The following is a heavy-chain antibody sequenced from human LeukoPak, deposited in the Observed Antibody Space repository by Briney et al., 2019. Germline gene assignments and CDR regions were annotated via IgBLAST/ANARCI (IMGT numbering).Heavy chain of an antibody. Sequence: SETLSLTCTVPGGSISSYYWSWIRQPPGKGLEWIGYIYYSGSTNYNPSLKSRVTISVDTSKNQFSLKLSSVTAADTAVYYCATGTLYYFDYWGQGTLVTVSS. CDR1: GGSISSYY. J-gene: IGHJ4*02. V-gene: IGHV4-59*01. D-gene: IGHD1-7*01. CDR3: ATGTLYYFDY. CDR2: IYYSGST.